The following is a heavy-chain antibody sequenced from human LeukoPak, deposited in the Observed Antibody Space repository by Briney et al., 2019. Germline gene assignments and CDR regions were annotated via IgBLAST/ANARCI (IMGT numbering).Heavy chain of an antibody. CDR3: ARETADLGGSFDY. CDR2: IYYSGST. Sequence: SETLSLTCTVSGGSISSSSYYWGWIRQPPGKGLEWIGSIYYSGSTYYNPSLKSRVTISVDTSKNQFSLKLSSVTAANTAVYYCARETADLGGSFDYWGQGAQVTVSS. J-gene: IGHJ4*02. D-gene: IGHD3-10*01. V-gene: IGHV4-39*02. CDR1: GGSISSSSYY.